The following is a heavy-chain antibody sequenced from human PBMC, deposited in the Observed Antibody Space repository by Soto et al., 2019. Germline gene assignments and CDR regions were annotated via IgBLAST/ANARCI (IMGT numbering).Heavy chain of an antibody. CDR2: VNPINGNT. D-gene: IGHD3-3*01. Sequence: QVQLVQSGAEVKKPGASVKVSCKTSGYSFSEFRMHWVRQAPGQGLEWMGWVNPINGNTNYAQDFQGRVTMTRDASTKTVYMELSSLASYDTSTVYCASENWTFDYWGQGTLITVSS. CDR1: GYSFSEFR. V-gene: IGHV1-2*02. CDR3: ASENWTFDY. J-gene: IGHJ4*02.